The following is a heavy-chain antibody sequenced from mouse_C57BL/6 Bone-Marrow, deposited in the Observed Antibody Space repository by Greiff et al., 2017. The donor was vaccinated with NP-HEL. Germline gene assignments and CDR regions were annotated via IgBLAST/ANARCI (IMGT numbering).Heavy chain of an antibody. CDR1: GYTFTSYG. J-gene: IGHJ4*01. D-gene: IGHD1-1*01. CDR2: IYPRSGNT. V-gene: IGHV1-81*01. CDR3: ARGVYYYGSDAMDY. Sequence: VQLQQSGAELARPGASVKLSCTASGYTFTSYGISWVKQRTGQGLEWIGEIYPRSGNTYYNEKFKGKSTLTADKSSSTAYMELRSLTSEDSAVYFCARGVYYYGSDAMDYWGQGTSVTVSS.